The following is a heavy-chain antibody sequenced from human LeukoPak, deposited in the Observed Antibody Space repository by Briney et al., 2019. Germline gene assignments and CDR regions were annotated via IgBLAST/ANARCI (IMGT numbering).Heavy chain of an antibody. CDR3: ARLYYYDSSGYAPFGY. V-gene: IGHV5-51*01. CDR2: IYPGDSDT. D-gene: IGHD3-22*01. CDR1: GYSFTSYW. J-gene: IGHJ4*02. Sequence: GESLKISCQGSGYSFTSYWIGWVRQMPGNGLEWMGIIYPGDSDTRYSPSFQGQVTISADKSISTAYLQWSSLKASDTAMYYCARLYYYDSSGYAPFGYWGQGTLVTVSS.